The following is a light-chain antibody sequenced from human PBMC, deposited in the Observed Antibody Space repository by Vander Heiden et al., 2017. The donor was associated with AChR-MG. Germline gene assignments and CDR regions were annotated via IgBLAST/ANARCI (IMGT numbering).Light chain of an antibody. Sequence: DIQMTQSQSSLSASVGDRVTITCRASQDISNYLAWYQQKPGKGPNLLIYAASILHSGVPSRFSGSGSGTDFTLTISSLQAEDVATYYCQKDDSSPLPFGGGTKVEI. V-gene: IGKV1-27*01. CDR2: AAS. CDR1: QDISNY. CDR3: QKDDSSPLP. J-gene: IGKJ4*01.